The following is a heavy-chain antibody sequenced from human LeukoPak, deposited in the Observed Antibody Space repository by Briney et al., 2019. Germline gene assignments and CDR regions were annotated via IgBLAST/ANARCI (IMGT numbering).Heavy chain of an antibody. Sequence: GASVKVSCEASGYTFTNYDINWVRQATGQGLEWMGWMNPNSGNTGYAQKFQGRVTITRNTSISTAYMELSSLRSADTAVYYCARVCRGDCSHYDAFDIWGQGTMVTVSS. D-gene: IGHD2-21*02. CDR2: MNPNSGNT. CDR3: ARVCRGDCSHYDAFDI. J-gene: IGHJ3*02. CDR1: GYTFTNYD. V-gene: IGHV1-8*03.